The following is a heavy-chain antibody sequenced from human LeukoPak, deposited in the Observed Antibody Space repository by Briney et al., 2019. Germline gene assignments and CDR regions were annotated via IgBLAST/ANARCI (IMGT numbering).Heavy chain of an antibody. V-gene: IGHV4-39*01. CDR3: ATWIRLKNLDY. CDR2: IYYSG. Sequence: PGGSLRLSCAASGFTFSSFGMNWVRQAPGKGLEWIGTIYYSGNNPSLKSRVTISVDTSKNQFSLKLSSVTAADTAMYYCATWIRLKNLDYWGQGTRVNVSS. D-gene: IGHD5-18*01. CDR1: GFTFSSFGMN. J-gene: IGHJ4*02.